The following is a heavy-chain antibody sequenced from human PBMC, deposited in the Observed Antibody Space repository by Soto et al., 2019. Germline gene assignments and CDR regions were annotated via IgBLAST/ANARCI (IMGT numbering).Heavy chain of an antibody. Sequence: QVQLQESGPGLVKPSQTLSLTCTVSGGSISSGGYYWSWIRQHPGKGLEWIGYIYYSGSTYYNPSLKSRVTISVDTSKNQCSLKRSSVTAADTAVYYCARGTVVTWRWFDPWGQGTLVTVSS. CDR3: ARGTVVTWRWFDP. CDR1: GGSISSGGYY. J-gene: IGHJ5*02. CDR2: IYYSGST. V-gene: IGHV4-31*03. D-gene: IGHD2-21*02.